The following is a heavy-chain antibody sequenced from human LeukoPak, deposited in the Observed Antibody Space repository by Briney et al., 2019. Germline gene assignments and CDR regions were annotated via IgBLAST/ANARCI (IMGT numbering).Heavy chain of an antibody. CDR3: ARKVVLRFLEWFNWFDP. CDR1: GGSFSGYY. CDR2: INHSGST. V-gene: IGHV4-34*01. D-gene: IGHD3-3*01. Sequence: SETLSLTCAVYGGSFSGYYWSWIRQPPGKGLEWIGEINHSGSTNYNPSLKSRVTISVDTSKNQFSLKLSSVTAADTAVYYCARKVVLRFLEWFNWFDPWGQGSLVTVSS. J-gene: IGHJ5*02.